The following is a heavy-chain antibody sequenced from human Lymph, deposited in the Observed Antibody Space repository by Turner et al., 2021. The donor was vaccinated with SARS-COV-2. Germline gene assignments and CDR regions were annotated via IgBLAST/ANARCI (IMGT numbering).Heavy chain of an antibody. CDR3: ARDIQTTADYFDY. J-gene: IGHJ4*02. V-gene: IGHV3-21*01. Sequence: EVQLLESGCGLVQPGGSLRLSCTAAGFTFSTYSMNWVRQAPGKGLEWISSISSSSSYIYYADSVKGRFTISRDDDKNSLYLQMNSLRAEDTAVYYCARDIQTTADYFDYWGQGTLVTVSS. CDR2: ISSSSSYI. CDR1: GFTFSTYS. D-gene: IGHD4-17*01.